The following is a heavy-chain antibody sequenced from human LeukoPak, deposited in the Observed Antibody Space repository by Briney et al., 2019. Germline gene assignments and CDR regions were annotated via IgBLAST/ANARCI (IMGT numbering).Heavy chain of an antibody. V-gene: IGHV1-69*04. CDR1: GGTFSSYA. CDR2: IIPILGIA. J-gene: IGHJ4*02. D-gene: IGHD2-15*01. Sequence: ASVKVSCKASGGTFSSYAISWVRQAPGQGLEWMGRIIPILGIANYAQKFQGRVTITADKSTSTAYMELSSLRSEDTAVYYCAREPPYCSGGSCYLDYWGQGTLVTVSS. CDR3: AREPPYCSGGSCYLDY.